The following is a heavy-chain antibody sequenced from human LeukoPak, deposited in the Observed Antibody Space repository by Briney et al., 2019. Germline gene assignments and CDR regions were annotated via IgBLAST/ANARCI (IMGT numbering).Heavy chain of an antibody. D-gene: IGHD3-22*01. CDR1: GYTFSSFS. Sequence: PGGSLRLFCAASGYTFSSFSINWVRQAPGKGLEWVSSISVRSNYIYYADSVGGRFTISRDDARDSLYLQMNSLRAEDTAVYYCVRLRRNSDTSGYYYYYDFWGQGTLVTVSS. J-gene: IGHJ4*02. CDR2: ISVRSNYI. CDR3: VRLRRNSDTSGYYYYYDF. V-gene: IGHV3-21*01.